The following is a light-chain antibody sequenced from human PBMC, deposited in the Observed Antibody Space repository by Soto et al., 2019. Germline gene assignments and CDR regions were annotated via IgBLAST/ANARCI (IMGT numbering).Light chain of an antibody. Sequence: EIVLTQSPGTLSLSPGERAALSCRASQSVSSSLAWYQQKPGQAPRLLIYGASNRATGIPARFSGSGSGTDFTLTISGLEPADLGVYYCQQRHNWPITFGQGTRLEIK. CDR2: GAS. V-gene: IGKV3-11*01. CDR1: QSVSSS. J-gene: IGKJ5*01. CDR3: QQRHNWPIT.